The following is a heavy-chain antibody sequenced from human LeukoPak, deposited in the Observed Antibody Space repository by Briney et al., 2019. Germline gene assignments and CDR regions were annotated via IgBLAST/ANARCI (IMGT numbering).Heavy chain of an antibody. Sequence: PSETLSLTCTVSGGSISSGGYYWSRIRQHPGKGLEWIGYIYYSGSTYYNPSLKSRVTISVDTSKNQFSLKLSSVTAADTAVYYCARSSTVTYYYYYGMDVWGQGTTVTVSS. CDR3: ARSSTVTYYYYYGMDV. CDR2: IYYSGST. V-gene: IGHV4-31*03. D-gene: IGHD4-17*01. CDR1: GGSISSGGYY. J-gene: IGHJ6*02.